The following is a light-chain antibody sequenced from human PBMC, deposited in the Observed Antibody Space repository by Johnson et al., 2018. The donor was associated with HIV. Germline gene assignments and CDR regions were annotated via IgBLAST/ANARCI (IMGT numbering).Light chain of an antibody. CDR1: SSNIGNNY. V-gene: IGLV1-51*02. CDR3: GTWKSSLSAGGV. CDR2: ENN. J-gene: IGLJ1*01. Sequence: QSVLTPPPSVSAAPGQKVTISCSGSSSNIGNNYVSWYQQLPGTAPKLLIYENNKRPSGIPDRFSGSKSGTSATLGITGLPTGDEADYYCGTWKSSLSAGGVFGTGTKVTVL.